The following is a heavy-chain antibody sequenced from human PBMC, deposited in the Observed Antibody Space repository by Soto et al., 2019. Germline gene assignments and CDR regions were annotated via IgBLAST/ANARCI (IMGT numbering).Heavy chain of an antibody. CDR1: GFTVSSNY. J-gene: IGHJ6*02. Sequence: EVQLVESGGGLIQPGGSLRLSCAASGFTVSSNYMSWVRQAPGKGLEWVSVIYSGGSTYYADSVKGRFTISRDNSKNTLYLQMNSLRAEDTAVYYCAGPLYGSGGSCPRTGGCYYYYGMDVWGQGTTVTVSS. D-gene: IGHD2-15*01. CDR3: AGPLYGSGGSCPRTGGCYYYYGMDV. V-gene: IGHV3-53*01. CDR2: IYSGGST.